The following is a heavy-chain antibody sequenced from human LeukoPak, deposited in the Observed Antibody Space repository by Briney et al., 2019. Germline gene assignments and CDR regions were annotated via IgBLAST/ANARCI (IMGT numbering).Heavy chain of an antibody. Sequence: SETLSLTCTVSGGSISSYYWSWIRQPPGKGLEWIGYIYFTGSTNYNPSLKSRVTMSVDTSNNQFSLKLSSVAAADTAVYYCARRYCTDGVCYLVSWGQGTLVTVSS. D-gene: IGHD2-8*01. CDR1: GGSISSYY. V-gene: IGHV4-59*12. CDR2: IYFTGST. CDR3: ARRYCTDGVCYLVS. J-gene: IGHJ5*02.